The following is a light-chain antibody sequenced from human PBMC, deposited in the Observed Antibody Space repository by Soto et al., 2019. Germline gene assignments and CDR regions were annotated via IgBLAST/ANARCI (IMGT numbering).Light chain of an antibody. CDR2: EVS. CDR1: SGDVGGYNY. J-gene: IGLJ1*01. V-gene: IGLV2-8*01. CDR3: SSYAGSNNYV. Sequence: QSALTQPPSASGSPGQSVTISCTGTSGDVGGYNYVSWYQQHPGKAPKLMIFEVSERPSGVPDRFSASKSGNTASLTVSGLQAGDEADYYCSSYAGSNNYVYGTGTKLTVL.